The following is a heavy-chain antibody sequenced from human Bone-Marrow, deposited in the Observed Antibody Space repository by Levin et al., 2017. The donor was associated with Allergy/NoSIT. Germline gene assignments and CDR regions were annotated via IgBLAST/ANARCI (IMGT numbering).Heavy chain of an antibody. D-gene: IGHD6-19*01. CDR2: ISGSGGST. J-gene: IGHJ4*02. V-gene: IGHV3-23*01. CDR1: GFTFSSYA. CDR3: AKGPFDSSGWLFPADY. Sequence: PGGSLRLSCAASGFTFSSYAMSWVRQAPGKGLEWVSAISGSGGSTYYADSVKGRFTISRDNSKNTLYLQMNSLRAEDTAVYYCAKGPFDSSGWLFPADYWGQGTLVTVSS.